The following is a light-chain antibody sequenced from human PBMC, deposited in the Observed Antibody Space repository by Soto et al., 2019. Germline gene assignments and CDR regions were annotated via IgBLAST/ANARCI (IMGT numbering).Light chain of an antibody. CDR3: QQYNNWPIT. CDR2: ETS. CDR1: QSVSSY. Sequence: EIVLTQSPATLSLSPGERATLSCRASQSVSSYLAWYQQKPGQAPRLLIYETSSRATGIPDRFAGSGAGTEFTLTISSLQSEDFAVYFCQQYNNWPITFGQGTRLEI. V-gene: IGKV3D-15*01. J-gene: IGKJ5*01.